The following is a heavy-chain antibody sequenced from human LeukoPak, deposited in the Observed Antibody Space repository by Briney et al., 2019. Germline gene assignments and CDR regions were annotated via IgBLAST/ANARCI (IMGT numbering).Heavy chain of an antibody. CDR2: ITSGGDGA. V-gene: IGHV3-23*01. CDR3: AEHEWKNGGNWNDVFDY. CDR1: GFTFSSYA. Sequence: PGGSLRLSCAASGFTFSSYAMSWVRQAPGKGLEWVSAITSGGDGAHYADSVRGRFTISRDNSRSTLFLQMNSLRGEDTAVYYCAEHEWKNGGNWNDVFDYWGQGTLVTVSS. D-gene: IGHD1-1*01. J-gene: IGHJ4*02.